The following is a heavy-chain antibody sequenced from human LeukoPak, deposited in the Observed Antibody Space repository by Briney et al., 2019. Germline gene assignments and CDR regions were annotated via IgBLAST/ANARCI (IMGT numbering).Heavy chain of an antibody. CDR3: ARGLLPLRYNWNDGSLGY. Sequence: KPSETLSLTCTVSGGSISSYYWSWIRQPAGKGLEWIGRIYTSGSTNYNPSLKSQVTMSVDTSKNQFSLKLSSVTAADTAVYYCARGLLPLRYNWNDGSLGYWGQGTLVTVSS. CDR1: GGSISSYY. D-gene: IGHD1-20*01. CDR2: IYTSGST. J-gene: IGHJ4*02. V-gene: IGHV4-4*07.